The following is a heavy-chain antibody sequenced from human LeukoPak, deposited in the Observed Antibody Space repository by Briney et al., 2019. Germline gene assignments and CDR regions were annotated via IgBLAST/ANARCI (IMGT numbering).Heavy chain of an antibody. D-gene: IGHD2-2*01. V-gene: IGHV1-2*02. J-gene: IGHJ6*02. CDR3: ARDPRSPVVPAAYYYYYGMDV. CDR1: GYTFTSYY. CDR2: INPNSGGT. Sequence: ASVKVSCKASGYTFTSYYMHWVRQAPGQGLEWMGWINPNSGGTNYAQKFQGRVTMTRDTSISTAYMELSRLRSDDTAVYYCARDPRSPVVPAAYYYYYGMDVWGQGTTVTVSS.